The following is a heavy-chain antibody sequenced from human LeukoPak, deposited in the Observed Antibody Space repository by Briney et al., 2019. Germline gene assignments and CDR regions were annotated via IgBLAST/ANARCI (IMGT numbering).Heavy chain of an antibody. CDR2: INPNSGGT. J-gene: IGHJ4*02. CDR3: ARGNVVLPSASLTY. V-gene: IGHV1-2*02. D-gene: IGHD2-2*01. Sequence: ASVTVSCTASGYTFTVYYIHWVRQAPGQGLEWMGWINPNSGGTNYAQKLQGRVTMTRDTSISTAYMELSRLRSDDTAVYYCARGNVVLPSASLTYWGQGALVIVSS. CDR1: GYTFTVYY.